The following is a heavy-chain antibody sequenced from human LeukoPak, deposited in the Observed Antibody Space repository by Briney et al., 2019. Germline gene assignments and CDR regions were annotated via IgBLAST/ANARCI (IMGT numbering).Heavy chain of an antibody. J-gene: IGHJ5*02. CDR2: IYYIGST. CDR3: ARHVPGCNGGACYSFWFDP. Sequence: SETLSLTCTVSGGSISGYYWSWIRQPPGKGLEWIGYIYYIGSTNYNPSLKSRVTISVDTSQNQFSLKLISVTAADKAVYYGARHVPGCNGGACYSFWFDPWGQGTLVTVSS. D-gene: IGHD2-15*01. V-gene: IGHV4-59*08. CDR1: GGSISGYY.